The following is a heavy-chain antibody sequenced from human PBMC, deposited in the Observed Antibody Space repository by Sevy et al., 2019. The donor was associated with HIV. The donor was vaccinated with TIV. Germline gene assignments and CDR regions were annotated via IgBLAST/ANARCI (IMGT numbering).Heavy chain of an antibody. V-gene: IGHV3-9*01. CDR3: VKGMDSAGKYVNFDS. J-gene: IGHJ4*02. D-gene: IGHD3-22*01. CDR1: GFMFDAYA. CDR2: ISWNGENM. Sequence: GGSLRLSCAVSGFMFDAYAMHWVRQSPGKGLEWVSSISWNGENMGYADFVKGRFTISRDNAKESLYLQMNGLRVEDTALFYCVKGMDSAGKYVNFDSWGQGTLVTVSS.